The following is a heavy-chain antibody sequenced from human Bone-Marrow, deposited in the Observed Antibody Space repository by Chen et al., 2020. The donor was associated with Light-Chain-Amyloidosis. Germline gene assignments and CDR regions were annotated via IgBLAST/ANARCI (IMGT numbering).Heavy chain of an antibody. V-gene: IGHV3-53*02. CDR2: IFNGGDT. Sequence: EVQLVETGGGVIQPGGSLRLSCAVSGFIFSANYMSWVRQAPGKGLEWVSVIFNGGDTTYADSVRGRFVISRDGSTNTLYLQMNTLRPDDTAVYYCAGFSGVSTWAFDYWGQGTLVTVSS. CDR1: GFIFSANY. J-gene: IGHJ4*02. CDR3: AGFSGVSTWAFDY. D-gene: IGHD1-26*01.